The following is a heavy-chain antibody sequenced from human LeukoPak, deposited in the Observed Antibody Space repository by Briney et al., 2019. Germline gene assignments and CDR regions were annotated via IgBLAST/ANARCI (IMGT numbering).Heavy chain of an antibody. CDR1: EYTFTKYF. Sequence: GASVMVSCKASEYTFTKYFIHWVRQAPGQGLEWMGIINPSGTNTAFAQTFQGRVTMTRDTSTNTVYMELSGLRSEDTAVYYCATSRRWLQYSDYWGQGTLVTVSS. V-gene: IGHV1-46*01. CDR3: ATSRRWLQYSDY. J-gene: IGHJ4*02. CDR2: INPSGTNT. D-gene: IGHD5-12*01.